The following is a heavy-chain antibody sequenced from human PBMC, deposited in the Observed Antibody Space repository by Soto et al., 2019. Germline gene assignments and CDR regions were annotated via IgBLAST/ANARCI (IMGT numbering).Heavy chain of an antibody. D-gene: IGHD5-12*01. Sequence: GGSLRLSCAASGFTFSSYAMHWVRQAPDKGLEWVAVISYDGSNKYYADSVKGRFTISRDNSKNTLYLQMNSLRAEDTAVYYCAKELWLQVSYYHFDYWGQGTLVTVSS. CDR3: AKELWLQVSYYHFDY. J-gene: IGHJ4*02. CDR2: ISYDGSNK. V-gene: IGHV3-30-3*01. CDR1: GFTFSSYA.